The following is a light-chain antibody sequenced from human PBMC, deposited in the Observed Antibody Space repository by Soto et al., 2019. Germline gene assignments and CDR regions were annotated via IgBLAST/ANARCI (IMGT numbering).Light chain of an antibody. Sequence: VLKQSPGTLSLSPGERATLSCRASQSVSSSYLAWYQQKPGQAPRLLIYGASSRATGIPDRFSGSGSGTDFTLTISRLEPEDFAVYYCQQYGSSLRTFGQGTKVDIK. V-gene: IGKV3-20*01. J-gene: IGKJ1*01. CDR3: QQYGSSLRT. CDR1: QSVSSSY. CDR2: GAS.